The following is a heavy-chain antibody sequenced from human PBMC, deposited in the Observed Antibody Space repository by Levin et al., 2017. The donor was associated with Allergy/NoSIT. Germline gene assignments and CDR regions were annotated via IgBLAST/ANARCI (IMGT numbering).Heavy chain of an antibody. CDR3: ASLMAAAGTNYFDY. Sequence: GGSLRLSCAASGFTFSSYAMHWVRQAPGKGLEWVAVISYDGSNKYYADSVKGRFTISRDNSKNTLYLQMNSLRAEDTAVYYCASLMAAAGTNYFDYWGQGTLVTVSS. CDR1: GFTFSSYA. D-gene: IGHD6-13*01. CDR2: ISYDGSNK. V-gene: IGHV3-30-3*01. J-gene: IGHJ4*02.